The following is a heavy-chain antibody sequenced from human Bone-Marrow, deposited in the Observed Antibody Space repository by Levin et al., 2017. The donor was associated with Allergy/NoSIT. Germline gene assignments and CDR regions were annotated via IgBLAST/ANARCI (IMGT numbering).Heavy chain of an antibody. D-gene: IGHD2-2*01. V-gene: IGHV3-48*02. CDR1: GFTFSSYS. J-gene: IGHJ6*02. Sequence: PGGSLRLSCAASGFTFSSYSMNWVRQAPGKGLEWVSYISSSSSTIYYADSVKGRFTISRDNAKNSLYLQMNSLRDEDTAVYYCARDRRRAEIVVVPAAMGGKDGMDVWGQGTTVTVSS. CDR3: ARDRRRAEIVVVPAAMGGKDGMDV. CDR2: ISSSSSTI.